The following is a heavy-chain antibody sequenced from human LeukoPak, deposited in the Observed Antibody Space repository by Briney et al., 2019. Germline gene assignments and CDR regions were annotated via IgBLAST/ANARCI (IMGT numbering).Heavy chain of an antibody. CDR3: ASDFYGSGSR. CDR1: GGSISSGGYY. Sequence: SETLSLTCTVSGGSISSGGYYWSWIRQHPGKCLEWIGYIYYSGSTYYNPSLKSRVTISVDTSKNQFSLKLSSVTAADTAVYYCASDFYGSGSRWGQGTLVTVSS. D-gene: IGHD3-10*01. J-gene: IGHJ4*02. CDR2: IYYSGST. V-gene: IGHV4-31*03.